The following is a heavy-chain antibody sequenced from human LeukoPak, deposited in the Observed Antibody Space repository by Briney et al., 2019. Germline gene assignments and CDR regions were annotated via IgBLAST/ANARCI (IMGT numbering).Heavy chain of an antibody. CDR3: ARWRQSSTWYWLDP. CDR1: GFTLSSHW. V-gene: IGHV3-7*01. CDR2: IRQDGGET. J-gene: IGHJ5*02. D-gene: IGHD6-13*01. Sequence: PGGSLRLSCAASGFTLSSHWMGWIRQAPAKGLEWVANIRQDGGETYYVDSVKGRFTISRDNAKNSLYLQMNSLRVEETAMYYCARWRQSSTWYWLDPWGQGTLVTVSP.